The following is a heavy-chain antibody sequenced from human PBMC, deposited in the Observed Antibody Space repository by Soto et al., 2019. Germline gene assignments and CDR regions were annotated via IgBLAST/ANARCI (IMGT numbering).Heavy chain of an antibody. D-gene: IGHD2-8*01. CDR1: GDTISTGGYT. CDR2: TYHSGNP. CDR3: VRLIGNSWLDT. V-gene: IGHV4-30-2*01. Sequence: PSETMSLTCDVSGDTISTGGYTWAWIRQPPGEALEWIGHTYHSGNPYYNPSLKSRVIISVDRSKNQFSLKVRSVTADDTAVYYCVRLIGNSWLDTWGQGTLVTVSS. J-gene: IGHJ5*02.